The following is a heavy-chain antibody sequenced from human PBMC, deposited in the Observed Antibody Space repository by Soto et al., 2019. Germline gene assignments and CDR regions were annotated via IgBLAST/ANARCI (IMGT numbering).Heavy chain of an antibody. Sequence: EVQLLESGGGLVEAGGSLRLSCVVSGFTVGSYAMSWVRQAPGQGLEWVSHISVSGRDKRSADSVQGRFTISRDTSKNTLFLDIFTVRADDTAMYYCAKTPTTYDNLPIFDQWGQGTLVTVSS. D-gene: IGHD1-1*01. CDR2: ISVSGRDK. V-gene: IGHV3-23*01. CDR1: GFTVGSYA. CDR3: AKTPTTYDNLPIFDQ. J-gene: IGHJ4*02.